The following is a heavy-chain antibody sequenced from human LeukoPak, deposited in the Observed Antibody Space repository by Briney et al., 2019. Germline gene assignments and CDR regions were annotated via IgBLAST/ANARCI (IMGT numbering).Heavy chain of an antibody. D-gene: IGHD6-13*01. CDR3: ARVIFGSSSWTYYYYYYYMDV. CDR1: GGSFSGYY. CDR2: INHSGST. Sequence: SETLSLTCAVYGGSFSGYYWSWIRQPPGKGLEWIGEINHSGSTNYNPSLKSRVTISVDTSKNQFSLKLSSVTAADTAVYYCARVIFGSSSWTYYYYYYYMDVWGKGTTVTISS. J-gene: IGHJ6*03. V-gene: IGHV4-34*01.